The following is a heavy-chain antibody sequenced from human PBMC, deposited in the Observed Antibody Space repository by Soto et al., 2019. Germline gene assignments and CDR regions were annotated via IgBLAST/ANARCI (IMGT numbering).Heavy chain of an antibody. V-gene: IGHV4-31*03. CDR3: ARETSAYYDILTGYYQGGGMDV. Sequence: SETLSLTCTVSGGSISSGGYYWSWIRQHPGKGLEWIGYIYYSGSTYYNPSLRSRVTISVDTSKNQFSLKLSSVTAADTAVYYCARETSAYYDILTGYYQGGGMDVWGQGTTVTVSS. J-gene: IGHJ6*02. CDR1: GGSISSGGYY. CDR2: IYYSGST. D-gene: IGHD3-9*01.